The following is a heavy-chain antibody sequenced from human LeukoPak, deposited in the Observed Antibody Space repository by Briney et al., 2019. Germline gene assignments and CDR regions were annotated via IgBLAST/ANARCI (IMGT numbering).Heavy chain of an antibody. CDR3: ARSDGAAGTELDP. Sequence: SETLSLTCTVSGGSISSSSYYWGWIRQPPGKGLEWIGSIYYSGSTYYNPSLKSRVTISVDTSKNQFSLKLSSVTAADTAVYYCARSDGAAGTELDPWGQGTLVTVPS. D-gene: IGHD6-13*01. J-gene: IGHJ5*02. CDR2: IYYSGST. V-gene: IGHV4-39*01. CDR1: GGSISSSSYY.